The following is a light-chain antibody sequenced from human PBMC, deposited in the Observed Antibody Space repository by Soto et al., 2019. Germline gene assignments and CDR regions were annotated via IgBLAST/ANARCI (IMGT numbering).Light chain of an antibody. CDR3: QHYGGSPLYS. Sequence: EIVLTQSPGTLSLSPGERATLSCRASQTVSSYFLAWYQQKPGQAPRLLIYGTSNRATGIPDRFSGSGSETDFTLTISRLQPEDFAVYYCQHYGGSPLYSFGQGTKLEI. CDR1: QTVSSYF. V-gene: IGKV3-20*01. J-gene: IGKJ2*01. CDR2: GTS.